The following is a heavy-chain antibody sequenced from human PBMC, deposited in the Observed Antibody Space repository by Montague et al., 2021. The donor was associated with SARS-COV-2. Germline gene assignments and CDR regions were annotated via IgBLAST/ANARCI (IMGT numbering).Heavy chain of an antibody. CDR1: GGSISGFY. J-gene: IGHJ6*02. D-gene: IGHD2-8*01. CDR2: IYHSGST. V-gene: IGHV4-59*01. Sequence: SETLSLTCTVSGGSISGFYWSWIRQPPGKGLEWIGYIYHSGSTKYNPSLESRVAVSVDRSKNQVSLKLNSVTAADTAVYYCARLLRSCTNGVCRTYYYYAFDVWGQGTTVTVSS. CDR3: ARLLRSCTNGVCRTYYYYAFDV.